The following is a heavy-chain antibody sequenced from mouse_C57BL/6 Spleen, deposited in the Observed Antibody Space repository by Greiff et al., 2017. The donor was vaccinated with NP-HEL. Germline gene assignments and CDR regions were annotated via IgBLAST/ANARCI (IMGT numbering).Heavy chain of an antibody. CDR1: GYTFTSYW. J-gene: IGHJ1*03. D-gene: IGHD1-1*01. CDR2: INPSSGYT. Sequence: VQLQQSGAELAKPGASVKLSCKASGYTFTSYWMHWVKQRPGQGLEWIGYINPSSGYTKYNQKFKDKATLTADKSSSTAYMQLSSLIYEDSAVYYCLYGSSYWYFDVWGTGTTVTVSS. CDR3: LYGSSYWYFDV. V-gene: IGHV1-7*01.